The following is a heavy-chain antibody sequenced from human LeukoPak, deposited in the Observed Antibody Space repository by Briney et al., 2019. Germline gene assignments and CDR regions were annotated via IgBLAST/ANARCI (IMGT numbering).Heavy chain of an antibody. CDR3: ARRGLRSYYYYYYYMDV. J-gene: IGHJ6*03. CDR1: GGSISSTSCY. D-gene: IGHD4-17*01. V-gene: IGHV4-39*07. Sequence: SETLSLTCSVSGGSISSTSCYWGWIRQPPGKGLEWIGGIYYSGSTYYNPSLKSRVTISVDTSKNQFSLKLSSVTAADTAVYYCARRGLRSYYYYYYYMDVWGKGTTVTISS. CDR2: IYYSGST.